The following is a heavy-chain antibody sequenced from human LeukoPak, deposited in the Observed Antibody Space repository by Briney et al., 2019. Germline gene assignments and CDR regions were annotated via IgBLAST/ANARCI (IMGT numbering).Heavy chain of an antibody. V-gene: IGHV3-23*01. CDR2: ISGSGGST. CDR1: GFTFSSYG. J-gene: IGHJ4*02. D-gene: IGHD2-15*01. CDR3: AKDGEIVVLVAATHFDY. Sequence: PGGSLRLSCAASGFTFSSYGMSWVRQAPGKGLEWVSAISGSGGSTYYADSVKGRFTISRDNSKNTLYLQMNSLRAEDTAVYYCAKDGEIVVLVAATHFDYWGQGTLVTVSS.